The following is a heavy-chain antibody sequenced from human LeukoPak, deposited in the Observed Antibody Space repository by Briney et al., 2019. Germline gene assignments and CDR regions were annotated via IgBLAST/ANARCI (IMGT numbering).Heavy chain of an antibody. CDR3: ARVYYSSSWYPTSYWYFDL. D-gene: IGHD6-13*01. CDR2: IYYSGST. J-gene: IGHJ2*01. CDR1: GGSLSSYY. Sequence: NPSETLSPTCTVSGGSLSSYYWSWIRQPPGKGLEWIGDIYYSGSTNYNPSLKSRVTISVDTSKNQFSLKLSSVTAADTAVYYCARVYYSSSWYPTSYWYFDLWGRGTLVTVSS. V-gene: IGHV4-59*01.